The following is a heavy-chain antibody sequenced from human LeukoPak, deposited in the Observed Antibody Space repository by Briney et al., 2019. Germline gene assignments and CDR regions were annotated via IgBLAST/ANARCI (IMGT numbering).Heavy chain of an antibody. CDR1: GFTFSKYA. J-gene: IGHJ6*02. Sequence: GGSLRLSCAASGFTFSKYAMSWVRQAPGKGLEWVSVIYSGGSTYYADSVKGRFTISRDNSKNTLYLQMNSLRAEDTAVYYCARDHTVTTDYYYYGMDVWGQGTTVTVSS. CDR3: ARDHTVTTDYYYYGMDV. V-gene: IGHV3-53*01. D-gene: IGHD4-4*01. CDR2: IYSGGST.